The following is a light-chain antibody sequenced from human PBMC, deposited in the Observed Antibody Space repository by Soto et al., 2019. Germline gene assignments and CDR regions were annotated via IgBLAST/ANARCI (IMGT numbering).Light chain of an antibody. CDR2: DVT. J-gene: IGLJ3*02. V-gene: IGLV2-23*02. Sequence: QSALTQPASVSGSPGQSITISCTGTSSDVGSYNLVSWYQQHPGKAPKLMIYDVTIRPSGVPDRFSGSKSGNTASLTISGLQAEDEADYYCCSYAGSVTLRVFGGGTKLTVL. CDR1: SSDVGSYNL. CDR3: CSYAGSVTLRV.